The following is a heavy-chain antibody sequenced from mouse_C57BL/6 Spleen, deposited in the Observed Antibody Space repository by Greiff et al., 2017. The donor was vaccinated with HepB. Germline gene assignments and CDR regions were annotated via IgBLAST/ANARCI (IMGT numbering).Heavy chain of an antibody. CDR3: ARQKESNYGVDWYFDV. CDR1: GYTFTSYW. D-gene: IGHD2-5*01. V-gene: IGHV1-72*01. Sequence: VQLQQPGAELVKPGASVKLSCKASGYTFTSYWMHWVKQRPGRGLEWIGRIDPNSGGTKYNEKFKSKATLTVDKPSSTAYMQLSSLTSEDSAVYYCARQKESNYGVDWYFDVWGTGTTVTVSS. CDR2: IDPNSGGT. J-gene: IGHJ1*03.